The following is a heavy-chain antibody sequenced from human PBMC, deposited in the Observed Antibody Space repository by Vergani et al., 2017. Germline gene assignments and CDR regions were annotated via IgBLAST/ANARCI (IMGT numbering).Heavy chain of an antibody. CDR3: ARGLSDYDFWSGLAGYYMDV. J-gene: IGHJ6*03. CDR2: INHSGST. V-gene: IGHV4-34*01. D-gene: IGHD3-3*01. Sequence: QVQLQQWGAGLLKPSETLSLTCAVYGGSFSGYYWSWIRQPPGKGLEWIGEINHSGSTNYNPSLKSRVTISVDTSKNQFSLKLSSLTSADTAVYYGARGLSDYDFWSGLAGYYMDVWGKGTTVTVSS. CDR1: GGSFSGYY.